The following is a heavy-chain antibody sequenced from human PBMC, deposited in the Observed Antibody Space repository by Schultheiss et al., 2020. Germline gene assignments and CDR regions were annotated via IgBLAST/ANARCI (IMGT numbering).Heavy chain of an antibody. D-gene: IGHD2-15*01. Sequence: SVKVSCKASGGTFSSYAISWVRQAPGQGLEWMGGIIPIFGTANYAQKFQGRVTITADESTSTAYMELSSLRSEDTAVYYCARVGTYTQTGGIFDYWGQGTLVTGYS. CDR3: ARVGTYTQTGGIFDY. J-gene: IGHJ4*02. CDR1: GGTFSSYA. CDR2: IIPIFGTA. V-gene: IGHV1-69*13.